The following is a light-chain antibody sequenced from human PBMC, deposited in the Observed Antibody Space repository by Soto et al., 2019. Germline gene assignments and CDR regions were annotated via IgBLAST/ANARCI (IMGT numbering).Light chain of an antibody. V-gene: IGLV1-44*01. J-gene: IGLJ3*02. CDR3: AAWDDSLNGLV. Sequence: QPVLTQPPSASGTPGQRVSISCSGSRSNIGRNTANWYQQLPGTAPKLLIHTDNQRPSGVSDRFSGSKSGTSASLAISELQSEDEADYYCAAWDDSLNGLVFGGGTKVTVL. CDR1: RSNIGRNT. CDR2: TDN.